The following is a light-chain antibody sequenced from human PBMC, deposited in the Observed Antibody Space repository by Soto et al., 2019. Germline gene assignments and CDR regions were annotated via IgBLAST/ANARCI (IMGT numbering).Light chain of an antibody. V-gene: IGLV1-40*01. Sequence: QSVLRQPPSVAGAPGQRVTISCTGSSSNLGAGYDVHWYQLLPGTAPKLLIYGNRNRPSGVPDRFSGSKSGTSASLASTGLQAEDEADYYCQSYDNSLGVCYVFGTGTKVTVL. CDR2: GNR. J-gene: IGLJ1*01. CDR1: SSNLGAGYD. CDR3: QSYDNSLGVCYV.